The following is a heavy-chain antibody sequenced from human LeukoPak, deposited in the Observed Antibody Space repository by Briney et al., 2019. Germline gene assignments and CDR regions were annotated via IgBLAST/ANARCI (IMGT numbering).Heavy chain of an antibody. CDR1: GFTFSSYS. CDR3: ANNYGDGAFDY. CDR2: IRYDESNK. J-gene: IGHJ4*02. V-gene: IGHV3-30*02. D-gene: IGHD4-17*01. Sequence: GGSLRLSCAASGFTFSSYSMNWVRQAPGKGLEWVAFIRYDESNKYYADSVKGRFTISRDNSKNTLYLQMNSLRAEDTAVYYCANNYGDGAFDYWGQGTLVTVSS.